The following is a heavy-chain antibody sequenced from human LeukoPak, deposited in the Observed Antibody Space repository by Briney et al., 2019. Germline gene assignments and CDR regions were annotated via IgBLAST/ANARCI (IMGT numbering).Heavy chain of an antibody. CDR1: GFTFDDYA. J-gene: IGHJ3*02. CDR2: ISWNSGSI. V-gene: IGHV3-9*01. CDR3: ATQLIDDAFDI. Sequence: GGSLRLSCAASGFTFDDYAMHWARQAPGKGLEWVSGISWNSGSIGYADSVKGRFTISRDNAKNSLYLQMNSLRAEDTALYYCATQLIDDAFDIWGQGTMVTVSS. D-gene: IGHD2-2*01.